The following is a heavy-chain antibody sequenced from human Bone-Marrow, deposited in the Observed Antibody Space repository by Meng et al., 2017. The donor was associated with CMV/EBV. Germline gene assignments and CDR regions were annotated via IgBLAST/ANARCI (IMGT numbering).Heavy chain of an antibody. CDR3: TRERSSSSWWAPGY. Sequence: GESLKISCAASGFTFSTYSMNWVRQAPGKGLEWVSTISRGSSYIYYADSVKGRFTISRDNAKNSLYLQMNSLRAEDTAVYYCTRERSSSSWWAPGYCGQGTLVTVSS. CDR1: GFTFSTYS. CDR2: ISRGSSYI. D-gene: IGHD6-13*01. J-gene: IGHJ4*02. V-gene: IGHV3-21*01.